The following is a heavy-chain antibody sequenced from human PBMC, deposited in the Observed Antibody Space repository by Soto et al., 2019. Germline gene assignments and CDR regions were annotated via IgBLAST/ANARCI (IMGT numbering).Heavy chain of an antibody. CDR2: ISGSGGST. CDR3: AKALLYSSSLDYGMDV. D-gene: IGHD6-13*01. CDR1: GFTFSSYA. Sequence: PGGSLRLSCAASGFTFSSYAVSWVRQAPGKGLEWVSAISGSGGSTYYADSVKGRFTISRDNSKNTLYLQMNSLRAEDTAVYYCAKALLYSSSLDYGMDVWGQGTTVTVSS. J-gene: IGHJ6*02. V-gene: IGHV3-23*01.